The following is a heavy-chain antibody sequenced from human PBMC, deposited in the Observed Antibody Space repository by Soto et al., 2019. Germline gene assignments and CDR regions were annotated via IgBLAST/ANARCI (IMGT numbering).Heavy chain of an antibody. D-gene: IGHD6-19*01. V-gene: IGHV1-18*01. J-gene: IGHJ4*02. CDR2: ISFYNGHT. CDR1: GDTVTKYG. Sequence: QVQLVQSGGEVKKPGASVKVSCKASGDTVTKYGISWVRQAPGQGLEWVGWISFYNGHTNYALKFQDRITFTTDTSTSATSMELRILTSDDTAVYYCASATSIAVAGKETWGQGTLVTVSS. CDR3: ASATSIAVAGKET.